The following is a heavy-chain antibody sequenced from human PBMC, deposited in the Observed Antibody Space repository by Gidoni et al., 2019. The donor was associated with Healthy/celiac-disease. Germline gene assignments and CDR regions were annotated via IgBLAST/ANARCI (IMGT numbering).Heavy chain of an antibody. V-gene: IGHV1-69*01. Sequence: QAQLVQSGAEVKKPGSAVKVSCKASGGTFSSYAISWVRQAQGQGLEWMGGIIPIFGTANYAQKFQGRVTITADESTSTAYMELSSLRSEDTAVYYCARDRGDSSSWVDYYYYGMDVWGQGTTVTVSS. D-gene: IGHD6-6*01. CDR1: GGTFSSYA. CDR2: IIPIFGTA. CDR3: ARDRGDSSSWVDYYYYGMDV. J-gene: IGHJ6*02.